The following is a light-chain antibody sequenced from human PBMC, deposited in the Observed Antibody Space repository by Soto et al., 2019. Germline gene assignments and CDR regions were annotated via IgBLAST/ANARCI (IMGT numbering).Light chain of an antibody. CDR1: QRFXTN. V-gene: IGKV1-5*01. Sequence: TRVTHSAAALPASEADRVTITCRASQRFXTNLFCYQQKPGRAPKFLXDDASSLEREVPSRLRGSGSGTEFTLTISSLQPEDLAIYYCQQYKSITWTFGQGTKVDIK. CDR2: DAS. J-gene: IGKJ1*01. CDR3: QQYKSITWT.